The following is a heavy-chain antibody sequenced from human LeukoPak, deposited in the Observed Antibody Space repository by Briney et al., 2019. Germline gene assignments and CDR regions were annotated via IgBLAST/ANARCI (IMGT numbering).Heavy chain of an antibody. CDR3: ARRDQYLNGNFDY. CDR1: GYTFTSYW. D-gene: IGHD2-2*01. J-gene: IGHJ4*02. V-gene: IGHV5-51*01. CDR2: IYPGDSDT. Sequence: GESLKISCKRSGYTFTSYWIVWVRQMPGKGLEWMGIIYPGDSDTTYSSSFQGQVTISVDKSISTAYLQWSSLQASDSAMYYCARRDQYLNGNFDYWGQGTLVTVSS.